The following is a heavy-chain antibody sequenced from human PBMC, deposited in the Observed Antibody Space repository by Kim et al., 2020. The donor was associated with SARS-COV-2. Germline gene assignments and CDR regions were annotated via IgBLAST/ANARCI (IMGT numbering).Heavy chain of an antibody. Sequence: ADSVKGRFTISRDNAKNTLYLQMNSLGAEDTAVYYCARGSSGSYPRAFDIWGQGTMVTVSS. D-gene: IGHD1-26*01. CDR3: ARGSSGSYPRAFDI. V-gene: IGHV3-74*01. J-gene: IGHJ3*02.